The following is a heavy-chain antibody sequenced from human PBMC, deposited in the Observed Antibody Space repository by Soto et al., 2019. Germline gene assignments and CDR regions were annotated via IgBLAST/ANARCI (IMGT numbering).Heavy chain of an antibody. CDR1: GYTFTSNN. V-gene: IGHV1-46*01. CDR2: INPSNGNT. CDR3: ARMLRGGHFDL. J-gene: IGHJ2*01. Sequence: ASVKVSCKASGYTFTSNNIHWVRQAPGQGLEWMGVINPSNGNTAYAQKFQGRVTMTRDTSTTTVYVQLSSLRSDDTAVYYCARMLRGGHFDLWG. D-gene: IGHD2-15*01.